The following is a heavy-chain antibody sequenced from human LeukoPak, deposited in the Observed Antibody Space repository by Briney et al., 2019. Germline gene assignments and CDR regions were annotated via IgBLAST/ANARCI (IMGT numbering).Heavy chain of an antibody. D-gene: IGHD3-10*01. CDR1: GFIFSSYG. Sequence: GGSLRLSCAASGFIFSSYGMHWVRQAPGKGLEWVAVVSYDGGHKSYADSVKGRFTISRDNSKNTLFLQMGSLRAEDTAVYYCARDSMVRGGGAFDIWGQGTMVTVSS. V-gene: IGHV3-30*03. CDR3: ARDSMVRGGGAFDI. J-gene: IGHJ3*02. CDR2: VSYDGGHK.